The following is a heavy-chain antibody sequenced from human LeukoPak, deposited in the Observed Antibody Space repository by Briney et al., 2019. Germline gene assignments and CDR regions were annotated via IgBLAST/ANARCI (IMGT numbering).Heavy chain of an antibody. CDR1: GGSISSYY. CDR2: IYYSGST. Sequence: SETLSLTCTVSGGSISSYYWSWIRQPPGKGLEWIGYIYYSGSTNYNPSLKSRVTISVDTSKNQFSLKLSSVTAADTAVYYCARLPYYDILTGYSPGAFDIWGQGTMVTVSS. CDR3: ARLPYYDILTGYSPGAFDI. J-gene: IGHJ3*02. D-gene: IGHD3-9*01. V-gene: IGHV4-59*01.